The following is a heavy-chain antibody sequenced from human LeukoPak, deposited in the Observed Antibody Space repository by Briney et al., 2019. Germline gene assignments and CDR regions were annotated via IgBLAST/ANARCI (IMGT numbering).Heavy chain of an antibody. J-gene: IGHJ4*02. CDR1: GGSFSGYY. CDR2: INHSGST. CDR3: ARRARRRIVATIGDYVDYQDIFDY. D-gene: IGHD5-12*01. V-gene: IGHV4-34*01. Sequence: SETLSLTCAVYGGSFSGYYWSWIGQPPGKGLEWIGEINHSGSTNYNPSLKSRVTISVDTSKNQFSLKLSSVTAADTAVYYCARRARRRIVATIGDYVDYQDIFDYWGQGTLVTVSS.